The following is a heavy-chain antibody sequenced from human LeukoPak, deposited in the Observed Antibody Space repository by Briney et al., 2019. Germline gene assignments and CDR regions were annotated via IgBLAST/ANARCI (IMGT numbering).Heavy chain of an antibody. J-gene: IGHJ4*02. CDR2: MKRDGSEV. V-gene: IGHV3-7*01. CDR1: GFTFTTYW. Sequence: GGSLRLSCAASGFTFTTYWITWVRQAPGKGLEWVANMKRDGSEVYYAKSVKGHFTISRDNTKNSLYLQMNSLRAEDTAVYYCARYTEYYFDYWGQGTLVTVSS. CDR3: ARYTEYYFDY. D-gene: IGHD2-2*02.